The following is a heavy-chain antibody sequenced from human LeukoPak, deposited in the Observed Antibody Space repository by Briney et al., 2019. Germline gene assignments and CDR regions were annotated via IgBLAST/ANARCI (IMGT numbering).Heavy chain of an antibody. D-gene: IGHD3-22*01. CDR2: INPNSGGT. V-gene: IGHV1-2*02. CDR1: GYTFTSYD. CDR3: ASINYYDSSGY. Sequence: ASVKVSCKASGYTFTSYDINWVRQATGQGLEWMGWINPNSGGTNYAQKFQGRVTMTRDTSISTAYMELSRLRSDDTAVYYCASINYYDSSGYWGQGTLVTVSS. J-gene: IGHJ4*02.